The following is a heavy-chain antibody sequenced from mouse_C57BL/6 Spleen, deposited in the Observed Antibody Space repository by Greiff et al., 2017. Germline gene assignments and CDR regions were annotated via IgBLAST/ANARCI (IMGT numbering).Heavy chain of an antibody. CDR2: ISSGSSTI. CDR3: ATIYYGN. J-gene: IGHJ2*01. Sequence: DVMLVESGGGLVKPGGSLKLSCAASGFTFSDYGMHWVRQAPEKGLEWVAYISSGSSTIYYADTVKGRFTISRDNAKNTLFLQMTSLRSEDTAMYYCATIYYGNWGQGTTLTVSS. CDR1: GFTFSDYG. D-gene: IGHD2-1*01. V-gene: IGHV5-17*01.